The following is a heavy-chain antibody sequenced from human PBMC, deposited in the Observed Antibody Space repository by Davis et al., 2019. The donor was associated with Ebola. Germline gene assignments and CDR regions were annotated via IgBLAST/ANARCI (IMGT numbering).Heavy chain of an antibody. V-gene: IGHV1-8*01. CDR1: GYTFINYD. CDR2: TNPNSGNT. D-gene: IGHD1-26*01. CDR3: TKRVGSRSGFEN. J-gene: IGHJ4*02. Sequence: ASVKVSCKASGYTFINYDINWVRQATGQGLEWMGRTNPNSGNTGFAQKFQGRITMTRNLSMNTAYMELSSLRSDDTAVYYCTKRVGSRSGFENWGQRSLVTVSS.